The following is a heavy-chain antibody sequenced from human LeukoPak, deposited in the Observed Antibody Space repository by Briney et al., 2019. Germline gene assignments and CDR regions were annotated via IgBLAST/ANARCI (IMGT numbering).Heavy chain of an antibody. J-gene: IGHJ4*02. CDR3: AKDPHIVVVTAIIDY. Sequence: PGGSLRLSCAASGFTFSSYAMSWVRQAPGKGLEGVSAISGSGGTTYYADSVKGRFTISRDNSKNTLYLQINSLRAEDTAVYYCAKDPHIVVVTAIIDYWGQGTLVTVSS. D-gene: IGHD2-21*02. V-gene: IGHV3-23*01. CDR1: GFTFSSYA. CDR2: ISGSGGTT.